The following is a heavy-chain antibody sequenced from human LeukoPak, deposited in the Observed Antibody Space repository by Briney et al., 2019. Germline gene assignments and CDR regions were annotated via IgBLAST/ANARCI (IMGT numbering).Heavy chain of an antibody. V-gene: IGHV3-21*01. Sequence: SGGSLRLSCAASGFTFSTYSMNWVRQAPGKGLEWVSSISSSSSYIYYADSVKGRFTISRDNAKNSLYLQMNSLRAEDTAVYYCARVAAAGFDYWGQGTLVTVSS. CDR2: ISSSSSYI. CDR1: GFTFSTYS. D-gene: IGHD6-13*01. J-gene: IGHJ4*02. CDR3: ARVAAAGFDY.